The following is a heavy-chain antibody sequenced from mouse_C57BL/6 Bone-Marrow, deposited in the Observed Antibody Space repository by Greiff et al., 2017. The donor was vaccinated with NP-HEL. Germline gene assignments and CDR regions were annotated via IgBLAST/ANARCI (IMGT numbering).Heavy chain of an antibody. CDR1: GYTFTSYW. Sequence: QVQLQQPGAELVRPGSSVKLSCKASGYTFTSYWMHWVKQRPIQGLEWIGNIDPSDSETHYNQKFKDKATLTVDKSSSTAYMQLSSLTSEDSAVYYCARVGIYYGYHGGFAYWGQGTLVTVSA. CDR3: ARVGIYYGYHGGFAY. D-gene: IGHD2-2*01. V-gene: IGHV1-52*01. CDR2: IDPSDSET. J-gene: IGHJ3*01.